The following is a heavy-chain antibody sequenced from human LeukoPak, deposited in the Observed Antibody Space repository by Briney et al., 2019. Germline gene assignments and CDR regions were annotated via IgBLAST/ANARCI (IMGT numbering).Heavy chain of an antibody. V-gene: IGHV3-30*03. Sequence: GGSLRLSCAASGFTFSPYGMHWVRQAPGKGLEWVAVISFGGKNKNYADSVKGRFTISRDNSKNTLYLQVNSLRAEDTAVYYCARSDLYSSSWYFAFDIWGQGTMVTVSS. CDR1: GFTFSPYG. J-gene: IGHJ3*02. CDR2: ISFGGKNK. D-gene: IGHD6-13*01. CDR3: ARSDLYSSSWYFAFDI.